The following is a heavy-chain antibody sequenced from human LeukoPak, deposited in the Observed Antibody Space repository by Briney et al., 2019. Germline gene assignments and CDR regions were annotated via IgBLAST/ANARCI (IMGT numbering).Heavy chain of an antibody. CDR1: GGSISSSSYS. V-gene: IGHV4-39*01. J-gene: IGHJ3*02. Sequence: SETVSLTCTVSGGSISSSSYSWGWIRQPPGKGLEWIGTIYYSGSTYNNPSLKSRVTISVDTSKNQFSLKLSSVTAADTAVYYCARLPDDAFDIWGQGTMVTVSS. CDR2: IYYSGST. CDR3: ARLPDDAFDI.